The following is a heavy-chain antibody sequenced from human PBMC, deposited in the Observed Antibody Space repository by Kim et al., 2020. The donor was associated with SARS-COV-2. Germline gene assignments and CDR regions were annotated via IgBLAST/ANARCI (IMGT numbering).Heavy chain of an antibody. D-gene: IGHD3-16*01. J-gene: IGHJ6*03. CDR3: ARLGTLGGPDMDV. CDR1: GDSISPYY. CDR2: ISYSEGYTGNT. Sequence: SETLSLTCTVSGDSISPYYWSWIRQSPGKGLEWLGYISYSEGYTGNTNYNPSLKSRVTISIDPSKKQFSLKPRSVNAADTSVYYCARLGTLGGPDMDVWG. V-gene: IGHV4-59*08.